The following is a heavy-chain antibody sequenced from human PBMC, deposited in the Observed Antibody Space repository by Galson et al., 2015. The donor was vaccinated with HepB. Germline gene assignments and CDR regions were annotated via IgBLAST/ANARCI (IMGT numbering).Heavy chain of an antibody. Sequence: SLRLSCAASGFTFSDHYMNWVRQAPGKGLEWDGRIRNKANDYTTEYAASVKGRFTISRDDSKNSLNLQMNSLKTEDTAMYYCARVKSSSWSFDYWGQGTLVTVSS. V-gene: IGHV3-72*01. J-gene: IGHJ4*02. CDR1: GFTFSDHY. D-gene: IGHD6-13*01. CDR3: ARVKSSSWSFDY. CDR2: IRNKANDYTT.